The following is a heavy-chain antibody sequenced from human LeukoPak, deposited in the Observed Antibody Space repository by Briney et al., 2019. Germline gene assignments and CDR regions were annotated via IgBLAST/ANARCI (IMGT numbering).Heavy chain of an antibody. CDR2: IYYSGST. CDR3: ARTYYDFWSGYYEDY. D-gene: IGHD3-3*01. CDR1: GGSISSYY. V-gene: IGHV4-59*01. J-gene: IGHJ4*02. Sequence: SETLSLTXTVSGGSISSYYWSWIRQPPGKGLEWIGYIYYSGSTNYNPSLKSRVTISVDTSKNHFSLKLSSVTAADTAVYYCARTYYDFWSGYYEDYWGQGTLVTVSS.